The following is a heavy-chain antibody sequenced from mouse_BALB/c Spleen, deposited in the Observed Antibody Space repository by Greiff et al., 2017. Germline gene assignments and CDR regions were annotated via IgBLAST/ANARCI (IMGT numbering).Heavy chain of an antibody. Sequence: EVQVVESGGGLVKPGGSLKLSCAASGFTFSSYAMSWVRQTPEKRLEWVATISSGGSYTYYPDSVKGRFTISRDNAKNTLYLQMSSLRSEDTAMYYCASLLGRRNYWGQGTTLTVSS. D-gene: IGHD4-1*01. CDR2: ISSGGSYT. CDR3: ASLLGRRNY. CDR1: GFTFSSYA. V-gene: IGHV5-9-3*01. J-gene: IGHJ2*01.